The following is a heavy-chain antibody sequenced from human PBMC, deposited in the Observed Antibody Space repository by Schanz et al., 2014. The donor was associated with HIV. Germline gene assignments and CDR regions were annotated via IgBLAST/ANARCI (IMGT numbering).Heavy chain of an antibody. D-gene: IGHD3-3*01. J-gene: IGHJ6*02. CDR3: IGDAFGSKDV. CDR1: GFTLSNYW. Sequence: VQLVESGGGVVQPGRSLRLSCAASGFTLSNYWVHWVRQAPGKGLVWVSRINVNGMIRDYADSVRGRFTISRDNARNTVHLQMSSLRTDDTAVYHCIGDAFGSKDVWGQGTTVTVSS. V-gene: IGHV3-74*02. CDR2: INVNGMIR.